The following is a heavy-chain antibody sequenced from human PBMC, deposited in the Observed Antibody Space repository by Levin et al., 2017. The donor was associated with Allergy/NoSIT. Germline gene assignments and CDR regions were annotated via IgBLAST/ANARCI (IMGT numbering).Heavy chain of an antibody. V-gene: IGHV3-48*01. CDR3: ATTIAAAGHYFDY. CDR1: GFTFSSYS. D-gene: IGHD6-13*01. Sequence: GGSLRLSCAASGFTFSSYSMNWVRQAPGKGLEWILYIDPSSTTIYYADSVKGRFTISRDNAKNSLYVQMNSLRAEDTAVYYCATTIAAAGHYFDYWGQGTLVTVSS. J-gene: IGHJ4*02. CDR2: IDPSSTTI.